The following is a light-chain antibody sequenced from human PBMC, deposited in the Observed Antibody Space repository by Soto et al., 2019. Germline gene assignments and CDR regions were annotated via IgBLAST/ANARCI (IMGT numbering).Light chain of an antibody. CDR2: GAS. CDR3: QQYNTWPGWT. CDR1: QSINSN. V-gene: IGKV3-15*01. J-gene: IGKJ1*01. Sequence: EVVMTQSPAALSVSPGERATLSCRASQSINSNLAWYQQKPGQAPRLLVYGASTMATGIPARFSGTGSGTEFTLTISSLQSEDFAVYYCQQYNTWPGWTFSQGTKVEIK.